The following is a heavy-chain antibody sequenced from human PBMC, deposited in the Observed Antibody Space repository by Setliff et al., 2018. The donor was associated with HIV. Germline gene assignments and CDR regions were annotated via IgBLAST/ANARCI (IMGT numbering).Heavy chain of an antibody. CDR3: ATALTANWNYEPHFDY. D-gene: IGHD1-7*01. J-gene: IGHJ4*02. CDR2: IIPIIGIT. Sequence: SVKVSCKASGGTFSSYAISWVRQAPGQGLEWMGGIIPIIGITNQAQKFQGRVTITADDSTTTAYMELSRLKPDDTAIYYCATALTANWNYEPHFDYWGQGSLVTVSS. V-gene: IGHV1-69*10. CDR1: GGTFSSYA.